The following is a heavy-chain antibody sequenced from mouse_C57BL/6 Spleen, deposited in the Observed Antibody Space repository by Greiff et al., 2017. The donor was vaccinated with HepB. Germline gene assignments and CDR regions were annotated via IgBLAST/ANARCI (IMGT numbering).Heavy chain of an antibody. V-gene: IGHV5-17*01. CDR2: ISSGSSTI. CDR1: GFTFSDYG. J-gene: IGHJ1*03. D-gene: IGHD2-4*01. CDR3: ARRDYDDWYFDV. Sequence: EVKVVESGGGLVKPGGSLKLSCAASGFTFSDYGMHWVRQAPEKGLEWVAYISSGSSTIYYADTVKGRFTISRDNAKNTLFLQMTSLRSEDTAMYYCARRDYDDWYFDVWGTGTTVTVSS.